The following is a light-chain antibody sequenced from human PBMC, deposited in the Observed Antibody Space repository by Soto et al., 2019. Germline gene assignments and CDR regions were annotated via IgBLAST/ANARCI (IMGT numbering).Light chain of an antibody. CDR2: SNN. J-gene: IGLJ2*01. Sequence: QLVLTQPPSASGTPGQMVTISCSGSSSNVGSNYVCWFQQLPGTAPKLFIHSNNQRPSGVPDRFAGSKSGTSASLAISGLRSEDEADYYCAVWDDSVSGVIFGGGTKLTVL. V-gene: IGLV1-47*02. CDR1: SSNVGSNY. CDR3: AVWDDSVSGVI.